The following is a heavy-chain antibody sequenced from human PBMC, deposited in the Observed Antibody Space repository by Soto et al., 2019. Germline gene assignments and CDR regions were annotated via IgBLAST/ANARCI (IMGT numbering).Heavy chain of an antibody. CDR1: GLSFRSAW. V-gene: IGHV3-15*07. CDR2: IKSETDGGTT. D-gene: IGHD2-21*01. CDR3: TTDSRTHCAPYFDS. Sequence: GGSLRLSCAVSGLSFRSAWMNWVRQAPGKGLEWVGRIKSETDGGTTDYAAPVKGKFTISRDDSKNTLYLQMNSLKTEDTAVYYCTTDSRTHCAPYFDSWGQGILVTVSS. J-gene: IGHJ4*02.